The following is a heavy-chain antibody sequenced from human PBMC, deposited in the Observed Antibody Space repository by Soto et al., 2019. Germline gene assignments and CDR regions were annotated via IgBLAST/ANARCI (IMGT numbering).Heavy chain of an antibody. CDR1: GYTLTELS. J-gene: IGHJ4*02. CDR2: FDPEDGET. CDR3: ATAAPTYYDILTGSFLPGFDY. V-gene: IGHV1-24*01. D-gene: IGHD3-9*01. Sequence: QVQLVQSGAEVKKPGASVKVSCKVSGYTLTELSMHWVRQAPGKGLEWMGGFDPEDGETIYAQKFQGRVTMTEDTSTDTASMELSSLRSEDTAVYYCATAAPTYYDILTGSFLPGFDYWGQGTLVTVSS.